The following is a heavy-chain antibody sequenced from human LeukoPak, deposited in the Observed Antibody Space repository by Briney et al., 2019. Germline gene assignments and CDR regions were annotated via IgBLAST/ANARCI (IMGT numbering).Heavy chain of an antibody. CDR2: ISHDGATI. CDR3: ARDGHYDILTGYFQD. D-gene: IGHD3-9*01. CDR1: GFTFSRDS. V-gene: IGHV3-48*04. J-gene: IGHJ1*01. Sequence: PGGSLRLSCAASGFTFSRDSMNWVRQAPGKGLEWISYISHDGATIYYADSVKGRFTISRDNAKNSLYLQMNSLRAEDTAVYYCARDGHYDILTGYFQDWGQGTLVTVSS.